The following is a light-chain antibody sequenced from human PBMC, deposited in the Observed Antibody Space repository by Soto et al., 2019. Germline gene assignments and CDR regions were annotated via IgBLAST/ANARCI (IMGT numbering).Light chain of an antibody. J-gene: IGKJ1*01. V-gene: IGKV3-15*01. CDR1: QGIRND. CDR2: DAS. CDR3: QHYHNWPPL. Sequence: MTQSPSSLSASVGDRVTITCLASQGIRNDLGWYQQRPGQAPRLLIHDASTRATGIPARFSGSGSGTEFTLTISSLQSEDSAVYYCQHYHNWPPLFGQGTKVDI.